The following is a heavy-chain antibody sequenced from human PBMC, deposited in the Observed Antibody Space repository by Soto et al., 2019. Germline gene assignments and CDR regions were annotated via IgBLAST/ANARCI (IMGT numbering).Heavy chain of an antibody. CDR2: ISWNSGSI. J-gene: IGHJ6*03. V-gene: IGHV3-9*01. Sequence: PGGSLRLSCAASGFTFDDYAMHWVRQAPGKCLEWVSGISWNSGSIGYADSVKGRFTISRDNAKNSLYLQMNSLRAEDTALYYCAKGYCSSTTCYYYYYMDVWGKGTTVTVS. D-gene: IGHD2-2*01. CDR3: AKGYCSSTTCYYYYYMDV. CDR1: GFTFDDYA.